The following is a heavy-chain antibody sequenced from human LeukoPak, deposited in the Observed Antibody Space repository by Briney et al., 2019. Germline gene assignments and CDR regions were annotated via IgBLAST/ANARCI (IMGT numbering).Heavy chain of an antibody. J-gene: IGHJ3*02. V-gene: IGHV4-34*01. CDR3: ARGRVLRFLEWYRNAFDI. D-gene: IGHD3-3*01. Sequence: PSETLSLTCAVYGGSFSGYYWSWIRQPPGKGLEWIGEINHSGSTNYNPSLKSRVTISVDTSKNQFSLKLSSVTAADTAVYYCARGRVLRFLEWYRNAFDIWGQGTMVTVSS. CDR2: INHSGST. CDR1: GGSFSGYY.